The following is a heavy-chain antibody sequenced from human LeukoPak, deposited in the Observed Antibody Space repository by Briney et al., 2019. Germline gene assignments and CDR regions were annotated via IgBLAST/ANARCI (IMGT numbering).Heavy chain of an antibody. J-gene: IGHJ1*01. Sequence: GGSLRLSCAASGFTFSSYWMNWVRQAPGRGLVWVSRIKSDGSTNYADSVKGRFTISRDNAKNTVSLQMNSLRAEDTGVYYCARAPSEMGGYYPEYFRHWGQGTLVTVSS. V-gene: IGHV3-74*01. CDR2: IKSDGST. CDR1: GFTFSSYW. D-gene: IGHD3-22*01. CDR3: ARAPSEMGGYYPEYFRH.